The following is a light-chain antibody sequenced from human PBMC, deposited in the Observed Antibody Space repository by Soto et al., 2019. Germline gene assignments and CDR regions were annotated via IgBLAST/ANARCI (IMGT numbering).Light chain of an antibody. CDR1: NIGSES. J-gene: IGLJ1*01. CDR3: QVWYSSTDLYV. Sequence: SYDLTQPPSVSVAPGQTARITCGGNNIGSESVHWYQQRPGQAPGLVVYDDSDRPSGIPERFSGSNSANTATLTISRVEAGDEADYYCQVWYSSTDLYVFGSGTKVTVL. V-gene: IGLV3-21*02. CDR2: DDS.